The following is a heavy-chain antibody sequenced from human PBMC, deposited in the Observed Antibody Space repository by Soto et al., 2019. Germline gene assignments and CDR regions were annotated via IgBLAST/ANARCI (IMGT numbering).Heavy chain of an antibody. CDR2: IYYSGST. CDR1: GGSISSYY. Sequence: PSETLSLTCTVSGGSISSYYWSWSRQPPGKGLEWIGYIYYSGSTNYNPSLKSRVTISVDTSKNQFSLKLSSVTAADTAVYYSARAKEFGQLAIWGRETLVTVSS. J-gene: IGHJ4*02. V-gene: IGHV4-59*01. D-gene: IGHD1-1*01. CDR3: ARAKEFGQLAI.